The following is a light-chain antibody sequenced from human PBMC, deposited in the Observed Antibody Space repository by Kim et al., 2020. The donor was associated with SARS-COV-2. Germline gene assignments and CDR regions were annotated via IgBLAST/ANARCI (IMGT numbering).Light chain of an antibody. CDR2: SNN. Sequence: GQRGTLSCSGSSSNIGSYTENWYHHLPGTAPKLLIYSNNQRPSGVPDRFSGSKSGTSASLAISGLQSEDEADYYCVAWSDSLNAVVFGGGTQLTVL. J-gene: IGLJ2*01. CDR3: VAWSDSLNAVV. CDR1: SSNIGSYT. V-gene: IGLV1-44*01.